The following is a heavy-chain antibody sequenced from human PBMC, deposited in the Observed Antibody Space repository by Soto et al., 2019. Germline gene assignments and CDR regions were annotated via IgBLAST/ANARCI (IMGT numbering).Heavy chain of an antibody. Sequence: LGESLKISFKGSGYSFTSYLISWVRQMPVKGLEWMGRIDPSDSYTNYSPSFQGHVTISADKSISTAYLQWSSLKASDTDMYYCARREIYCSSNRCREYWGQGTLVTVSS. J-gene: IGHJ4*02. CDR1: GYSFTSYL. CDR2: IDPSDSYT. D-gene: IGHD2-2*01. V-gene: IGHV5-10-1*01. CDR3: ARREIYCSSNRCREY.